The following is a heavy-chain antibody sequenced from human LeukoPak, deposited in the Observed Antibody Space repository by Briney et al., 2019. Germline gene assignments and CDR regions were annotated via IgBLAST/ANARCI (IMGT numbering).Heavy chain of an antibody. CDR1: GFTFSCYA. D-gene: IGHD3-22*01. CDR3: AKVPTPHYYDSSGYLRGVDY. J-gene: IGHJ4*02. V-gene: IGHV3-23*01. Sequence: GGSLRLSCAASGFTFSCYAMSWVRQAPGKGLEWVSAISGSGGSTYYADSVKGRFTISRDNSKNTLYLQMNSLRAEDTAVYYCAKVPTPHYYDSSGYLRGVDYWGQGTLVTVSS. CDR2: ISGSGGST.